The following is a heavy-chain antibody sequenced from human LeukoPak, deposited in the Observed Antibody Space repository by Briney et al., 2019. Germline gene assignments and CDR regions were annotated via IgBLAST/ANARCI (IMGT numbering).Heavy chain of an antibody. J-gene: IGHJ6*03. Sequence: GGSLRLSCAASGFTFSSYSMNWVRQAPGKGLEWVSSISSSSSYIYYADSVKGRFTISRDYSKNTLYLQMNSLRAEDTAVYYCAKTGGDSVLYYYYMDVWGKGTTVTVSS. D-gene: IGHD3-10*01. CDR3: AKTGGDSVLYYYYMDV. CDR1: GFTFSSYS. CDR2: ISSSSSYI. V-gene: IGHV3-21*01.